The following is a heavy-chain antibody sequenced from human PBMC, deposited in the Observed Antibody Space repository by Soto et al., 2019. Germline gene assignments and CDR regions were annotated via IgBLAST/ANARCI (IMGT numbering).Heavy chain of an antibody. V-gene: IGHV1-69*02. D-gene: IGHD2-2*01. J-gene: IGHJ5*02. CDR2: IIPILGIA. Sequence: SVKVSCKASGGTFRSYTISWVRQAPGQGHEWMGRIIPILGIANYAQKFQGRVTITADKSTSPAYMELSSLRSEDTAVYYCARAMGYCSSTSCSLAWFDPWGQGTLVTVSS. CDR1: GGTFRSYT. CDR3: ARAMGYCSSTSCSLAWFDP.